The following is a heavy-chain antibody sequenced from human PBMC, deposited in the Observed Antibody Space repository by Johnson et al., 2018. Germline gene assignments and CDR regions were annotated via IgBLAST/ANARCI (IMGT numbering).Heavy chain of an antibody. V-gene: IGHV3-33*06. CDR2: IWYDGSNK. D-gene: IGHD4-17*01. CDR3: AEVDYGVHGYFDY. Sequence: VQLVESGGGVVQPGRSLRLSCAASGFNFSNYGMHWVRQAPGKGLEWVAVIWYDGSNKYHADSVKGRFTISRDNSKNMLNLQMNSRRSEDTAVYYCAEVDYGVHGYFDYWGQGTLVTVSS. CDR1: GFNFSNYG. J-gene: IGHJ4*02.